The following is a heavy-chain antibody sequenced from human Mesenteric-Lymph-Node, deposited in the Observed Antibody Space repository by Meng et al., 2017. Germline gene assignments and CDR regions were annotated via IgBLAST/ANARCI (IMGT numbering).Heavy chain of an antibody. CDR1: GFTFRDYW. V-gene: IGHV3-7*01. CDR3: AREYETDNSGYDAFAI. Sequence: GGSLRLSCAASGFTFRDYWMSWVRQAPGKGREWVANIKPDESEKYYVDSVKGRFTVSRDNAKNSLYLQMNSLRAEDTAIYYCAREYETDNSGYDAFAIWGQGTMVTVSS. D-gene: IGHD1-1*01. J-gene: IGHJ3*02. CDR2: IKPDESEK.